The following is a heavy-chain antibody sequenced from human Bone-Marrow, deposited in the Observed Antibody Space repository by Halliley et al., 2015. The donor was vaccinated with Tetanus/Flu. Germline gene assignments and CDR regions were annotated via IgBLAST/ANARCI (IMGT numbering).Heavy chain of an antibody. D-gene: IGHD3-22*01. V-gene: IGHV3-64*01. Sequence: SLRLSCAASGFTFSSYAMHWVRQAPGKGLEYVSTISSNGGSTYYANSGKGRFTISRDNSKNTLYLQMGSLRAEDMAVYYCVRDNYYDRSGSPALSAFDIWGQGTMVSVSS. CDR2: ISSNGGST. J-gene: IGHJ3*02. CDR3: VRDNYYDRSGSPALSAFDI. CDR1: GFTFSSYA.